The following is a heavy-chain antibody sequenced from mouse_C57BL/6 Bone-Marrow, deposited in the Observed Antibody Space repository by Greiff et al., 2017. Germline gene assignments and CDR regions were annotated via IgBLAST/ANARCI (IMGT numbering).Heavy chain of an antibody. J-gene: IGHJ4*01. CDR1: GFSLTSYA. CDR2: LWTGGGT. D-gene: IGHD2-4*01. V-gene: IGHV2-9-1*01. CDR3: ARGPLYYDGYYAMDY. Sequence: VNVVESGPGLVAPSQSLSITCTVSGFSLTSYAISWVRQPPGKGLEWLGVLWTGGGTNYNSALKSRLSISKDNSKSQVFLKMNSLQTDDTARYYCARGPLYYDGYYAMDYWGQGTSVTVSS.